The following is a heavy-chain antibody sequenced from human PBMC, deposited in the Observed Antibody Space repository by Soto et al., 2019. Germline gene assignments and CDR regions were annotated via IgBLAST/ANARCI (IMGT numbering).Heavy chain of an antibody. Sequence: GESLNISCKGSGYSFTSYWISWVRQMPGKGLEWMGRIDPSDSYTNYSPSFQGHVTISADKSISTAYLQWSSLKASDTAMYYCARHQYCSSTSCYLGGYYGMDVWGQGTTVNVS. CDR3: ARHQYCSSTSCYLGGYYGMDV. D-gene: IGHD2-2*01. V-gene: IGHV5-10-1*01. J-gene: IGHJ6*02. CDR1: GYSFTSYW. CDR2: IDPSDSYT.